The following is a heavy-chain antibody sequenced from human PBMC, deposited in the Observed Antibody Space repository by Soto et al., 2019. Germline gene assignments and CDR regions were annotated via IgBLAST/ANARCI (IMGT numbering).Heavy chain of an antibody. J-gene: IGHJ5*02. V-gene: IGHV1-46*01. CDR3: ARPAGRLANWFDP. Sequence: XSVKVSCRASGYTFTDYRMILFRHTPGQGLEWMGIINPSGGSTNYAPNFQGRVTLTRDSFTSTVYMELSNLRSEDTAVYYCARPAGRLANWFDPWGQGTLVTVSS. CDR2: INPSGGST. CDR1: GYTFTDYR. D-gene: IGHD6-6*01.